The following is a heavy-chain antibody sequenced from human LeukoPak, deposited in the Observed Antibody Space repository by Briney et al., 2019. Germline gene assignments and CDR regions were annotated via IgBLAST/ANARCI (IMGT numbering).Heavy chain of an antibody. D-gene: IGHD3-3*01. Sequence: SETLSLTCAVYGGSFSGYYWSWIRQPPGKGLEWIGEINHSGSTNYNPSLKSRVTISVDTSKNQFSLKQSSVTAADTAVYYCARGFLYYDFWSGFGLYYYMDVWGKGTTVTVSS. CDR2: INHSGST. CDR3: ARGFLYYDFWSGFGLYYYMDV. V-gene: IGHV4-34*01. CDR1: GGSFSGYY. J-gene: IGHJ6*03.